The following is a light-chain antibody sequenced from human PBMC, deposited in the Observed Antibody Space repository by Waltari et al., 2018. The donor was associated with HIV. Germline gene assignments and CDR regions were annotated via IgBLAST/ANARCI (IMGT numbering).Light chain of an antibody. Sequence: DIQMTQSPSTLSASVGDRVTITCRASRNIRNWLAWYQQKPGKAPKLLIYKVSTLESGFPSRFSGSGSGTEFTLTISGLQPDDSATYYCQQFNYFWTFGQGTKVEIK. CDR3: QQFNYFWT. CDR1: RNIRNW. V-gene: IGKV1-5*03. CDR2: KVS. J-gene: IGKJ1*01.